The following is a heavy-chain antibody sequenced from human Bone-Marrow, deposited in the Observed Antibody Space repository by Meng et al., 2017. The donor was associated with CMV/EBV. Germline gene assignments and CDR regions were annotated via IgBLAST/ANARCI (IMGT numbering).Heavy chain of an antibody. J-gene: IGHJ3*02. CDR2: ISSSGTYI. CDR3: AKESIADLDAFDI. CDR1: GFTFSSYS. D-gene: IGHD6-6*01. Sequence: GESLKISCAASGFTFSSYSMNWVRQAPGKGLEWVSSISSSGTYIYYADSVKGRFTISRDNSKNTLYLQMNSLRAEDTAIYYCAKESIADLDAFDIWGQGTMLTVSS. V-gene: IGHV3-21*04.